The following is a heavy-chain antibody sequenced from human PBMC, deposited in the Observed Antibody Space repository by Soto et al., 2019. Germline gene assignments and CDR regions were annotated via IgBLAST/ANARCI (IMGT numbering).Heavy chain of an antibody. V-gene: IGHV1-69*13. J-gene: IGHJ4*02. CDR3: ARDKYGGKSGGSDY. CDR1: GGTFSSYA. D-gene: IGHD1-26*01. CDR2: IIPIFGTA. Sequence: SVKVSCKASGGTFSSYAISWVRQAPGQGLEWMGGIIPIFGTANYAQKFQGRVTITADESTSTAYMELSSLRSEDTAVYYCARDKYGGKSGGSDYWGQGNLVTVSS.